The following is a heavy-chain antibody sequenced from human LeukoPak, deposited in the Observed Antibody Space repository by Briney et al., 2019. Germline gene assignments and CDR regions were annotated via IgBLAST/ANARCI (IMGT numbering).Heavy chain of an antibody. V-gene: IGHV4-39*07. J-gene: IGHJ6*03. D-gene: IGHD4-11*01. CDR1: GGSISSSSYY. CDR3: ATSLTTVTHYYYYMDV. Sequence: SETLSLTCKVSGGSISSSSYYWGWIRQPPGKGLEWIGEINHSGNTNYNPSLKSRVTISVDTSKNQFSLKLSSVTAADTAVYYCATSLTTVTHYYYYMDVWGKGTTVTISS. CDR2: INHSGNT.